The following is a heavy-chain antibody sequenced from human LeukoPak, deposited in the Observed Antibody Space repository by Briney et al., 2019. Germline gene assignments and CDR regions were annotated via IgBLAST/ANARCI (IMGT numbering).Heavy chain of an antibody. CDR2: ISAYNGNT. CDR3: ARVPVPWELVWWFEP. J-gene: IGHJ5*02. Sequence: GASVKVSCKASGYTFTSYGISWVRQAPGQGLEWMGWISAYNGNTNYAQKLQGRVTMTTDTATSTAYMELRSLRSDDTAVYYCARVPVPWELVWWFEPWGQGTLVTVSS. CDR1: GYTFTSYG. D-gene: IGHD1-26*01. V-gene: IGHV1-18*01.